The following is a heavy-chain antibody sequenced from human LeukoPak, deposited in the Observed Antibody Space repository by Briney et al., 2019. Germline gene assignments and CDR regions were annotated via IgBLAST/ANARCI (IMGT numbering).Heavy chain of an antibody. CDR2: IRSKAYGGTT. Sequence: GGSQRLSCAASGFTIGDYAMSWVRQAPGKGLEWVGVIRSKAYGGTTEYAASVKGRFTISRDDSKSIAYLQMNSLKTEDTAVYYCTRVVPRAAIYDYWGQGTLVTVSS. CDR1: GFTIGDYA. J-gene: IGHJ4*02. D-gene: IGHD2-2*01. CDR3: TRVVPRAAIYDY. V-gene: IGHV3-49*04.